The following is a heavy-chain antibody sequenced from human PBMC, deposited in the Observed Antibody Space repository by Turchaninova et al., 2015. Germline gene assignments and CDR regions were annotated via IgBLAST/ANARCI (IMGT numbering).Heavy chain of an antibody. J-gene: IGHJ4*02. CDR1: GGTFTTSA. D-gene: IGHD3-22*01. CDR2: IIPIFGTP. CDR3: ARGPDSSGYYYFY. V-gene: IGHV1-69*12. Sequence: QVQLVQSGAEVKKPGSSVKVSCKASGGTFTTSAISWVGQAPGLGLEWMGGIIPIFGTPNYAQKFQGRVTITADESTSTAYMELSSLRIEDTAVYYCARGPDSSGYYYFYWGQGTLVTVSS.